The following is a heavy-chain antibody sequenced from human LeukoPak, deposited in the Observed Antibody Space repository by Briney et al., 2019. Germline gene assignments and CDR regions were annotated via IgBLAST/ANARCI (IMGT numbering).Heavy chain of an antibody. V-gene: IGHV3-23*01. CDR3: AKDSAFGGEDS. CDR1: GFTFSSYT. CDR2: IHNGCGTT. D-gene: IGHD3-16*01. Sequence: GGSLRLSCTASGFTFSSYTMNWVRQAPGKGLEWVSAIHNGCGTTSYADSVKGRFTISRDNSKNTLFLQMNSLRAEDTAVYYCAKDSAFGGEDSWGQGTLVTVSS. J-gene: IGHJ4*02.